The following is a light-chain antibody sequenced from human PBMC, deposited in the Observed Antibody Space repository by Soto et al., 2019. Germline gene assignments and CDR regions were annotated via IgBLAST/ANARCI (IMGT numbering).Light chain of an antibody. Sequence: EIVMTQAPATLSVSPGERVTLSCRASQSINNKVAWYQQTPGQAPRLLTYGASTRATGISARFSGSGSGTEFTLTISSLQSEDFAVYYCQQYNNWPPITFGQGTRLEIK. CDR2: GAS. J-gene: IGKJ5*01. CDR3: QQYNNWPPIT. V-gene: IGKV3-15*01. CDR1: QSINNK.